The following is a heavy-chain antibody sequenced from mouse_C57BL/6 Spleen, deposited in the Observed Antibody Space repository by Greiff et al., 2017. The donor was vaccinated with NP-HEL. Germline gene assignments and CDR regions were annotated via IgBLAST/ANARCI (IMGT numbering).Heavy chain of an antibody. V-gene: IGHV1-52*01. CDR1: GYTFTSYW. CDR3: ARCEDDDGFAY. D-gene: IGHD2-4*01. J-gene: IGHJ3*01. Sequence: VQLQQPGAELVRPGSSVKLSCKASGYTFTSYWMHWVKQRPIQGLEWIGNIDPSDSETHYNQKFKDKATLTVDKSSSTAYMQLSSLTSEDSAVYYCARCEDDDGFAYWGQGTLVTVSA. CDR2: IDPSDSET.